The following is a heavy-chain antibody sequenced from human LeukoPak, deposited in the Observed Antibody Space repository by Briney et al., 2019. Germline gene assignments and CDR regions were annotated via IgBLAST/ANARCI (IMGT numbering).Heavy chain of an antibody. J-gene: IGHJ4*02. D-gene: IGHD1-26*01. V-gene: IGHV3-33*01. CDR3: ARDPEWELLYFDY. CDR2: IWYDGSNK. CDR1: GFTFSSYG. Sequence: GGSLSLSCAASGFTFSSYGMHWVRQAPGKGLEWVAVIWYDGSNKYYADSVKGRFTISRDNSKNTLYLQMNSLRAEDTAVYYCARDPEWELLYFDYWGQGTLVTVSS.